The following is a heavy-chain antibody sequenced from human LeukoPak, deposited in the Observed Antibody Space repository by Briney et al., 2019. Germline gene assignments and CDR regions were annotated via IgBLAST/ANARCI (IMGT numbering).Heavy chain of an antibody. CDR2: IYPGDSDT. CDR1: GHAFTTYW. Sequence: HGESLKISCKGSGHAFTTYWIAWVRQMPGKGLEWMGIIYPGDSDTRYSPSFQGQVTISADKSISTAYPQWSSLKASDSAMYYCARRYGNTFDYCGQGTLVTVSS. V-gene: IGHV5-51*01. D-gene: IGHD4-11*01. J-gene: IGHJ4*02. CDR3: ARRYGNTFDY.